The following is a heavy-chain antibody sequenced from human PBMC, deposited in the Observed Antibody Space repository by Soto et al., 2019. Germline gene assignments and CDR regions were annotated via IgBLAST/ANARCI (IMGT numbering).Heavy chain of an antibody. Sequence: QVQLVESGGGVVQPGRSLRLSCAASGFTFSSYAMHWVRQAPGKGLEWVAVISYDGSNKYYADSVKGRFTISRDNSKNTLYLQMNSLRAEDTAVYYCARDQDSSGWYNWFDPWGQGTLVPVSS. CDR2: ISYDGSNK. CDR1: GFTFSSYA. V-gene: IGHV3-30-3*01. D-gene: IGHD6-19*01. CDR3: ARDQDSSGWYNWFDP. J-gene: IGHJ5*02.